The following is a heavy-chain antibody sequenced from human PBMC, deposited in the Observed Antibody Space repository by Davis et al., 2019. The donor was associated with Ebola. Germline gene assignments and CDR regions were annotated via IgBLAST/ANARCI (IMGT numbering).Heavy chain of an antibody. V-gene: IGHV4-59*01. J-gene: IGHJ4*02. CDR3: ARGLRDGYNWFWAHDY. Sequence: MPSETLSLTCTVSGGSISSYYWSWIRQPPGKGLEWIGYIYYSGSTNYNPSLKSRVTISVDTSKNQFSLKLSSVTAADTAVYYCARGLRDGYNWFWAHDYWGQGTLVTVSS. CDR2: IYYSGST. D-gene: IGHD5-24*01. CDR1: GGSISSYY.